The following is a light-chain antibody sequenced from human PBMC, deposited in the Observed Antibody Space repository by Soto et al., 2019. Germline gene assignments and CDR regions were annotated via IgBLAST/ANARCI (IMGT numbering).Light chain of an antibody. J-gene: IGKJ2*01. CDR3: LQTIRLPYT. CDR1: QSLLPSRGKTY. V-gene: IGKV2D-29*01. Sequence: DIVMTQTPLSLSVTPGQPASISCKSSQSLLPSRGKTYLYWYLQRPGQPPHLLINEVSNRFSGVPDRFSGSGSGTDFPLTISRVEAEDVGIYYCLQTIRLPYTFGQGTKLEI. CDR2: EVS.